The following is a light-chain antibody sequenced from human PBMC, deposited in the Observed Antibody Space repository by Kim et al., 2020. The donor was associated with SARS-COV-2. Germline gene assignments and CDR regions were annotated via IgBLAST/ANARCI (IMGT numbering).Light chain of an antibody. CDR1: SSDVGTYGY. J-gene: IGLJ1*01. V-gene: IGLV2-14*01. CDR2: DVN. CDR3: SSFTTSSSYV. Sequence: QSALTQPASVSGSPGQSITISCTGTSSDVGTYGYVSWYQQHPGKAPKLMIYDVNKRPSGVSNRFSGSKSGNTASLTISGLQAEDEADYYCSSFTTSSSYVFGTGTKVTVL.